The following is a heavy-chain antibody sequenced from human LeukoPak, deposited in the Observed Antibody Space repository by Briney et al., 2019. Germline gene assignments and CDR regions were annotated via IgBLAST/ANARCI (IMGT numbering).Heavy chain of an antibody. Sequence: SETLSLTCTVSGGSISSYYWNWIRQPPGKGLEWIGEINHSGSTNYNPSLKSRVTISVDTSKNQFSLKLSSVTAADTAVYYCARGAKPRVPRDFDYWGQGTLVTVSS. CDR1: GGSISSYY. CDR2: INHSGST. J-gene: IGHJ4*02. CDR3: ARGAKPRVPRDFDY. V-gene: IGHV4-34*01.